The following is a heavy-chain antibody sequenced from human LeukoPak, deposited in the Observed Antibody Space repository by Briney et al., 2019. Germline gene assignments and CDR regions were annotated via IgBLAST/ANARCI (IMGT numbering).Heavy chain of an antibody. CDR1: GFTFSSYG. Sequence: PGGTLRLSCAASGFTFSSYGMSWVRQAPGKGLEWVSAISGSGGSTYYADSVKGRFTISRDNSKNTLYLQMNSLRAEDTAVYYCAKGVTYYYDSSGLSPLGYWGQGTLVTVSS. CDR2: ISGSGGST. V-gene: IGHV3-23*01. CDR3: AKGVTYYYDSSGLSPLGY. J-gene: IGHJ4*02. D-gene: IGHD3-22*01.